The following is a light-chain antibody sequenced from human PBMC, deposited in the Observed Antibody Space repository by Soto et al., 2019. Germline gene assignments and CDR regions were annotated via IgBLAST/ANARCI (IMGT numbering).Light chain of an antibody. CDR1: QTVRNNY. CDR3: HQYDTSPRT. V-gene: IGKV3-20*01. CDR2: DAS. J-gene: IGKJ1*01. Sequence: EFVLRQSPGTLSLSPGERATLSCRASQTVRNNYLAWYQQKPGQAPRLLIYDASSRATGIPDRFSGGGSGTDFTLTISRLEPEDFAVYYCHQYDTSPRTFGQGTMV.